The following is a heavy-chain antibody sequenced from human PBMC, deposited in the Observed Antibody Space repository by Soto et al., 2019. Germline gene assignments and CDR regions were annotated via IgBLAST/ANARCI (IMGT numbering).Heavy chain of an antibody. V-gene: IGHV1-3*01. Sequence: ASVKVSCKASGYTFTSYAMHWVRQAPGQRIKWMGWINAGNGNTKYSQKFQGRVTITRDTSASTAYMELSSLRSEDTAVYYCASPFMVRGVVGDYYYYGMDVWGQGTTVTVSS. J-gene: IGHJ6*02. CDR1: GYTFTSYA. CDR3: ASPFMVRGVVGDYYYYGMDV. CDR2: INAGNGNT. D-gene: IGHD3-10*01.